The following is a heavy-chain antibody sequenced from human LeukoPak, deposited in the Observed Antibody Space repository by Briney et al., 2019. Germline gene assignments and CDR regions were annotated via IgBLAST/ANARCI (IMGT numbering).Heavy chain of an antibody. V-gene: IGHV4-59*07. D-gene: IGHD6-13*01. J-gene: IGHJ4*02. CDR3: AKILGSSSWYKDPLFDL. CDR2: IYYSGST. CDR1: GASSSSYY. Sequence: SAMPSPTFAVGGASSSSYYCRGSRQPPRGRVWWSGYIYYSGSTNYNTSLKSRVTISADTSKNNLSLKLSSLTAADTAVYYCAKILGSSSWYKDPLFDLWGQGTLVTVSS.